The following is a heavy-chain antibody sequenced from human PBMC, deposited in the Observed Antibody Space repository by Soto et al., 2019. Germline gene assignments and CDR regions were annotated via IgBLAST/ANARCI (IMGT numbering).Heavy chain of an antibody. J-gene: IGHJ5*02. CDR1: GGSISSYY. Sequence: QVQLQESGPGLVKPSETLSLTCTVSGGSISSYYWSWIRQPPGKGLEWIGYIYYSGSTNYNPSLKSRVTISVDTSKNQFSLKLSSVTAADTAVYYCAGYDSSGYTPPTNWFDPWGQGTLVTVSS. CDR3: AGYDSSGYTPPTNWFDP. V-gene: IGHV4-59*01. D-gene: IGHD3-22*01. CDR2: IYYSGST.